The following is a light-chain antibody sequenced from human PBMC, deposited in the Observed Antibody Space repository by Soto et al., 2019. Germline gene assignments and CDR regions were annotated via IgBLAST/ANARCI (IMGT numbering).Light chain of an antibody. J-gene: IGKJ4*01. Sequence: IVMTQSPDSLAVSLGERVTINCKSSRSVLYSSNNRNYLAWFQQKPGQPPKLLIYWASTRESGVPDRFSGSGSGTDFTLTISGMQAEDVAVYYCQQYYNTPLTFGGGTKVDIK. CDR3: QQYYNTPLT. CDR2: WAS. CDR1: RSVLYSSNNRNY. V-gene: IGKV4-1*01.